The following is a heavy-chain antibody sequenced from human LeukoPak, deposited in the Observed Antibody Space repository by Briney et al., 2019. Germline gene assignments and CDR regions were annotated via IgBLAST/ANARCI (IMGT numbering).Heavy chain of an antibody. CDR1: GYIFTSYG. D-gene: IGHD3-9*01. Sequence: GASVKVSCKASGYIFTSYGISWVRQAPGQGLESMGWTSAYNGNTNYAQKLQGRVTMTTDTSTSTAYMELRSLRSDDTAVYYCARSGIGYYDILTGYYYFDYWGQGTLVTVSS. J-gene: IGHJ4*02. CDR3: ARSGIGYYDILTGYYYFDY. CDR2: TSAYNGNT. V-gene: IGHV1-18*01.